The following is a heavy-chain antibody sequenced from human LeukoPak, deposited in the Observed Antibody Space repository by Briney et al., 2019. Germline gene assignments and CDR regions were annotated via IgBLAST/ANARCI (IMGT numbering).Heavy chain of an antibody. Sequence: PGGSLRLSCAASGFTFSSYAMSWVRQAPGKGLEWVSGITGSGGRTYYADSVKGRFTISRDNSKNTLNLQMNSLRADDTAVYYCATQTMMYFDYWGQGTLVTVSS. CDR2: ITGSGGRT. V-gene: IGHV3-23*01. D-gene: IGHD1/OR15-1a*01. J-gene: IGHJ4*02. CDR3: ATQTMMYFDY. CDR1: GFTFSSYA.